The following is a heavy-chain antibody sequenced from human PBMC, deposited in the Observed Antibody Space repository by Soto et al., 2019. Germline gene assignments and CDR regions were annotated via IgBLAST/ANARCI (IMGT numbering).Heavy chain of an antibody. CDR1: GYSFTSYW. D-gene: IGHD3-22*01. V-gene: IGHV5-51*01. J-gene: IGHJ4*02. CDR2: IYPGDSDT. CDR3: ARHPYDSSGYYTPYFDY. Sequence: GESLKISCKGSGYSFTSYWIGWVRQMPGKGLERMGIIYPGDSDTRYSPSFQGQVTISADKSISTAYLQWSSLKASDTAMYYCARHPYDSSGYYTPYFDYWGQGTLVTVSS.